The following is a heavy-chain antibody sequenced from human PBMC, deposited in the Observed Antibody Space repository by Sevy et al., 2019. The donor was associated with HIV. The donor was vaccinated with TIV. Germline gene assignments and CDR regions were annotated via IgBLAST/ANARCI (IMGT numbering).Heavy chain of an antibody. CDR2: INHSGST. D-gene: IGHD2-2*01. Sequence: SETLSLTCAVYGGSFSGYYWSWIRQPPGKGLEWIGEINHSGSTNYNPSLQRRVTISVDTSKNQFSLKLSFVTAADTAVYYCARHCGSASCSHAFDIWGQGTMVTVSS. J-gene: IGHJ3*02. CDR1: GGSFSGYY. V-gene: IGHV4-34*01. CDR3: ARHCGSASCSHAFDI.